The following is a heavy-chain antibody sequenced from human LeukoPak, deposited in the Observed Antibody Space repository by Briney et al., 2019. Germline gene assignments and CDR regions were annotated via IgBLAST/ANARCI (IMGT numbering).Heavy chain of an antibody. Sequence: PGGSRRLSCATSGFTFSSYWMHWVRHAPGKGLVWVSRINSDGSSTSYADSVKGRFTIYRDNAKNTMYLQMNSLRAEDTAVYYCARARYYDFWGGYLFDYWGQGTLVTVSS. CDR1: GFTFSSYW. CDR2: INSDGSST. CDR3: ARARYYDFWGGYLFDY. V-gene: IGHV3-74*01. D-gene: IGHD3-3*01. J-gene: IGHJ4*02.